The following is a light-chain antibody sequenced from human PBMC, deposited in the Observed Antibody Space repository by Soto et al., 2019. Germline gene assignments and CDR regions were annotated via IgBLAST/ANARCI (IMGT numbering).Light chain of an antibody. Sequence: QSALTQPASVSGSPGQSITISCTGTSSDVGAYDYVSWYQQHPGKAPKLMIYDVSNRPSGVSSRFSGSKSGNTASLTISGLQAEDEADYYCSSYTTSSPWVFGGGTKVTVL. CDR3: SSYTTSSPWV. CDR1: SSDVGAYDY. J-gene: IGLJ3*02. V-gene: IGLV2-14*01. CDR2: DVS.